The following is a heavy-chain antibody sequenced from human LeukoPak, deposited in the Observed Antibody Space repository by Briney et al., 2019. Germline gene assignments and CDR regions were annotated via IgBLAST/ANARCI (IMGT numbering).Heavy chain of an antibody. CDR2: IYYSGST. V-gene: IGHV4-59*08. Sequence: SETLSLTCSVSGGSISSYYWSWIRQPPGKGLEWIGYIYYSGSTNYNPSLKSRVTISIATSENQFSLKLSSVTAADTAVYYCARHSPVEPFDIWDQGTMVNVSS. CDR3: ARHSPVEPFDI. J-gene: IGHJ3*02. CDR1: GGSISSYY. D-gene: IGHD5-24*01.